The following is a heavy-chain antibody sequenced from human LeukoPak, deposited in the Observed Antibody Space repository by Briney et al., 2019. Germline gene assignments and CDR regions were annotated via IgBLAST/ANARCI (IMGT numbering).Heavy chain of an antibody. Sequence: ASVKVSCKASGYTFTGYYMPWVRQAPGQGLEWMGRINPNSGGTNYAQKFQGRVTMTRDTSISTAYMELSRLRSDDTAVYYCARNIAVASSYYFDYWGQGTLVTVSS. CDR2: INPNSGGT. D-gene: IGHD6-19*01. CDR3: ARNIAVASSYYFDY. CDR1: GYTFTGYY. J-gene: IGHJ4*02. V-gene: IGHV1-2*06.